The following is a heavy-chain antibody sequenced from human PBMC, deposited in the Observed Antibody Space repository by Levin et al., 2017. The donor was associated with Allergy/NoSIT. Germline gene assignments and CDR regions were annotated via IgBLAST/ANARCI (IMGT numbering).Heavy chain of an antibody. J-gene: IGHJ3*02. D-gene: IGHD2-2*01. CDR3: ARDIRPYSSSWYPGAFDI. CDR2: IWYDGSKK. CDR1: GFTFSTYG. Sequence: GGSLRLSCAASGFTFSTYGMHWVRQAPGKGLEWVATIWYDGSKKYYADSVRGRFTISRDNSRDNPKNTLYLEMNSLRAEDTAVYYCARDIRPYSSSWYPGAFDIWGQGTMVTVSS. V-gene: IGHV3-33*01.